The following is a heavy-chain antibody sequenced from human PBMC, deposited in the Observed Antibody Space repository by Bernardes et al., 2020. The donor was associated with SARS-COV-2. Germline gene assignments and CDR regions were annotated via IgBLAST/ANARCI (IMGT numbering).Heavy chain of an antibody. Sequence: GGSLRLSCVASGFSFSSYGMHWVRQALGKGLEWVTVISYDGRDKYYSDSAKGRFTISRDNSKNTLYLQMNSLRAEDTAVYYCAKAGYYDSSGYYRLNAFDVWGQGTMVTVSS. CDR3: AKAGYYDSSGYYRLNAFDV. CDR2: ISYDGRDK. V-gene: IGHV3-30*18. J-gene: IGHJ3*01. D-gene: IGHD3-22*01. CDR1: GFSFSSYG.